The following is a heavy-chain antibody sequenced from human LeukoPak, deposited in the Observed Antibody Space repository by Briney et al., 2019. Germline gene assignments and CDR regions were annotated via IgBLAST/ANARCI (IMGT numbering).Heavy chain of an antibody. D-gene: IGHD1-26*01. V-gene: IGHV3-11*01. CDR2: ISSSGSII. CDR3: ARDRFSGSYPLDY. Sequence: GGSLRLSCTTSGFIFSDYYMSWIRQAPGKGLEWVSYISSSGSIIYYADSVKGRFTISRDNAKNSLYLQMNSLRAEDTAVCYCARDRFSGSYPLDYWGQGTLVTVSS. CDR1: GFIFSDYY. J-gene: IGHJ4*02.